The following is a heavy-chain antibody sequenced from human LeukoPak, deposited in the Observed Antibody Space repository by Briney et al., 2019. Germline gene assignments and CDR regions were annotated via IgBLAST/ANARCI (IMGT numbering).Heavy chain of an antibody. D-gene: IGHD2-15*01. CDR2: INHSGST. J-gene: IGHJ5*02. CDR3: ARGVDIVVVVAAIPRRFDP. V-gene: IGHV4-34*01. CDR1: GGSFSGYY. Sequence: SETLSLTCAVYGGSFSGYYWSWIRQPPGKGLEWIWEINHSGSTNTNPSLKTRVTISVDTSKNQFSLKLSSVTAADTAVYYCARGVDIVVVVAAIPRRFDPWGQGNLVTVSS.